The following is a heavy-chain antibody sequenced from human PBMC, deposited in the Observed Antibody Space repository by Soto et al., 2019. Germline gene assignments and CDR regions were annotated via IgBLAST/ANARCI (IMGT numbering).Heavy chain of an antibody. CDR1: GGSFSVYY. CDR3: ARGRALRDSDCRSGYYTARGGMDV. D-gene: IGHD3-3*01. V-gene: IGHV4-34*01. CDR2: INHSGST. J-gene: IGHJ6*02. Sequence: PSETLSLTCSVYGGSFSVYYWSWIRQPPGKGLEWIGEINHSGSTNYNPSLKSRVTISVDTSKNQFSLKLRSVTAADTAVYYCARGRALRDSDCRSGYYTARGGMDVWGEGTTVTLSS.